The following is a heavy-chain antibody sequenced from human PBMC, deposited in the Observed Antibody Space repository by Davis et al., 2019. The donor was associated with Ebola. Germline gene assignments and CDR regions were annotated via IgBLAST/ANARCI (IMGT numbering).Heavy chain of an antibody. CDR2: INPRGTL. CDR1: GGAFTGYF. J-gene: IGHJ6*03. V-gene: IGHV4-34*01. D-gene: IGHD2-21*02. Sequence: PSETLSLTCAVSGGAFTGYFWSWIRQSPGKGLEWIGDINPRGTLNYNPSLKSRLTISLDMSKNLLSLNLTSVTAADTAVYYCTRGRLLVYYDQVDVWGEGTSVTVSS. CDR3: TRGRLLVYYDQVDV.